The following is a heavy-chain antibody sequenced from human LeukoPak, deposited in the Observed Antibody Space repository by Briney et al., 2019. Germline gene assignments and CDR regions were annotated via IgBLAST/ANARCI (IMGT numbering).Heavy chain of an antibody. CDR2: INPNSGGA. D-gene: IGHD6-6*01. V-gene: IGHV1-2*02. Sequence: ASVKVSCKASGYTFTVYYMHWVRQAPGQGLEWMGWINPNSGGANYAQKFQGRVTMTRDKSTSTAYMEVRRLRSDDTAVYYCARDPIAALRGWFDSWGQGTLVTVSS. CDR3: ARDPIAALRGWFDS. J-gene: IGHJ5*01. CDR1: GYTFTVYY.